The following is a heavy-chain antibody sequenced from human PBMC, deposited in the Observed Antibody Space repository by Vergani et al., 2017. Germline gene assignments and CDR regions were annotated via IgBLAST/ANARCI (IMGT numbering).Heavy chain of an antibody. J-gene: IGHJ6*02. D-gene: IGHD3-22*01. CDR3: ARETLYYDSSGYYYYYYGMDV. V-gene: IGHV4-59*01. CDR1: GGSISSYY. Sequence: QVQLQESGPGLVKPSETLSLTCTVSGGSISSYYWSWIRQPPGKGLEWIGYIYYSGSTNYNPSLKSRVTISVDTSKNQFSLKLSSVTAADTAVYYWARETLYYDSSGYYYYYYGMDVWGQGTTVTVSS. CDR2: IYYSGST.